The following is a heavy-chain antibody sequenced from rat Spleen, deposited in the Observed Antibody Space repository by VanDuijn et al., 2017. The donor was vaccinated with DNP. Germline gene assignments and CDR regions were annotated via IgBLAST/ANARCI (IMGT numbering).Heavy chain of an antibody. V-gene: IGHV2S63*01. CDR1: GFSLTDYN. J-gene: IGHJ2*01. CDR3: ARDNYPGITSFDY. CDR2: IWNTGGT. D-gene: IGHD1-4*01. Sequence: EVQLKESGPGLVQPSQTLSLTCTVSGFSLTDYNVHWVRQPPGKGLEWMGVIWNTGGTRYNSTLKSRLTITKDTSKSQVFLKMNSLQTEDTATYYCARDNYPGITSFDYWGQGVMVTVSS.